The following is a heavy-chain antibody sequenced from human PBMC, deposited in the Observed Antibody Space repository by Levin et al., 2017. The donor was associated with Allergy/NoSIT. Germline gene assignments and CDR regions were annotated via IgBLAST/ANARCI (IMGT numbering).Heavy chain of an antibody. CDR2: IYYSGST. Sequence: SETLSLTCTVSGGSISSGDYYWSWIRQPPGKGLEWIGYIYYSGSTYYNPSLKSRVTISVDTSKNQFSLKLSSVTAADTAVYYCARDRGFRVGDYGDYYGMDVWGQGTTVTVSS. CDR3: ARDRGFRVGDYGDYYGMDV. J-gene: IGHJ6*02. D-gene: IGHD4-17*01. CDR1: GGSISSGDYY. V-gene: IGHV4-30-4*01.